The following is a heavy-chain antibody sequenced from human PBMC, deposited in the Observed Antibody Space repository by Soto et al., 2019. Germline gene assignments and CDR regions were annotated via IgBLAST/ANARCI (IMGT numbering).Heavy chain of an antibody. D-gene: IGHD5-12*01. V-gene: IGHV1-18*01. CDR3: ARSLGIVATIIGKEYYFDY. CDR1: GYTFTSYG. J-gene: IGHJ4*02. CDR2: ISAYNGNT. Sequence: QVQLVQSGAEVKKPGASVKVSCKASGYTFTSYGISWVRQAPGQGLEWMGWISAYNGNTNYAQKLQGRVTMTTDTTTSTAYMALRSLRSDDTTVYYWARSLGIVATIIGKEYYFDYWGQGTLVTVSS.